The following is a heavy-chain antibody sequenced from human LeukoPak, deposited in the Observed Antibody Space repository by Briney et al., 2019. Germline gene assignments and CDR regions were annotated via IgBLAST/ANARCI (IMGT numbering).Heavy chain of an antibody. J-gene: IGHJ5*02. CDR1: GFTFSNYW. CDR3: MRDFRSADL. CDR2: IYVEGRTT. V-gene: IGHV3-74*01. Sequence: GGPRRFSGVASGFTFSNYWTHWVRKPPGKGLVWVSRIYVEGRTTNYADSVQGRFTISRDNANNTVYLEMNSLSIEDTETYYCMRDFRSADLWGQGTLVTVTS.